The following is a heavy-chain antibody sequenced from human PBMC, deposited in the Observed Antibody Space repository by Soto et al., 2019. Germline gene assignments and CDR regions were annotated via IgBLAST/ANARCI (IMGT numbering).Heavy chain of an antibody. V-gene: IGHV4-59*01. CDR1: GGSISSYY. CDR2: IYYSGST. Sequence: SETLSLTCTVSGGSISSYYWSWIRQPPGKGLEWIGYIYYSGSTNYNPSLKSRVTISVDTSKNQFSLKLSSVTAADTAVYYCAKAPRGNYGYPSYFDYWGQGTLVTVSS. D-gene: IGHD3-10*01. CDR3: AKAPRGNYGYPSYFDY. J-gene: IGHJ4*02.